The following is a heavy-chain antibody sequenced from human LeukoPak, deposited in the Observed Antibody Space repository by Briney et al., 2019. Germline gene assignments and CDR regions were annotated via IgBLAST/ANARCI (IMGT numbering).Heavy chain of an antibody. CDR1: GGSISSGGYY. CDR2: IYHSGST. D-gene: IGHD3-3*01. Sequence: SETLSLTCTVSGGSISSGGYYWSWIRQPPGKGLEWIGYIYHSGSTYYNPSLKSRVTISVDRSKNQFSLKLSSVTAADTAVYYCARGVWGGPWSAHKGFDPWGQGTLVTVSS. J-gene: IGHJ5*02. CDR3: ARGVWGGPWSAHKGFDP. V-gene: IGHV4-30-2*01.